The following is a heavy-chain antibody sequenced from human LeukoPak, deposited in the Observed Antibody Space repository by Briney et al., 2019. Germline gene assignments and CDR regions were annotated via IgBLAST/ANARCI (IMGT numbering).Heavy chain of an antibody. CDR2: IYHSGST. V-gene: IGHV4-30-2*01. D-gene: IGHD1-26*01. J-gene: IGHJ5*02. CDR3: ARGPIGVGATTYNWFDP. CDR1: GFTFSDYY. Sequence: LRLSCAASGFTFSDYYMSWIRQAPGKGLEWIGYIYHSGSTYYNPSLKSRVTISVDRSKNQFSLKLSSVTAADTAVYYCARGPIGVGATTYNWFDPWGQGTLVTVSS.